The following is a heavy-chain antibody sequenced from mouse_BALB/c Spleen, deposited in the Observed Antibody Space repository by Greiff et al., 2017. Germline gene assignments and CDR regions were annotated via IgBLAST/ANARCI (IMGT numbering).Heavy chain of an antibody. D-gene: IGHD3-2*01. CDR2: ISSGSSTI. J-gene: IGHJ4*01. V-gene: IGHV5-17*02. CDR3: AVDSSASYAMDY. Sequence: EVKVVESGGGLVQPGGSRKLSCAASGFTFSSFGMHWVRQAPEKGLEWVAYISSGSSTIYYADTVKGRFTISRDNPKNTLFLQMTSLRSEDTAMDYCAVDSSASYAMDYWGQGTSVTVSS. CDR1: GFTFSSFG.